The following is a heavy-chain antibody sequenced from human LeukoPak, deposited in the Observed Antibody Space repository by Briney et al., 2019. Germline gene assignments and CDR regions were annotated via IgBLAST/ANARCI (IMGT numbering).Heavy chain of an antibody. V-gene: IGHV3-30*03. CDR2: ISYDGNNR. J-gene: IGHJ4*02. CDR3: VRKIGSPPSPGHFDY. CDR1: GFTFSGYS. D-gene: IGHD1-26*01. Sequence: GGSLRLSCTASGFTFSGYSMNWIRQAPGKGLEWVTFISYDGNNRKYADSVAGRSTISRDNSKNTLYLEMNSVRPEDTALYYCVRKIGSPPSPGHFDYWGQGTLVTVSS.